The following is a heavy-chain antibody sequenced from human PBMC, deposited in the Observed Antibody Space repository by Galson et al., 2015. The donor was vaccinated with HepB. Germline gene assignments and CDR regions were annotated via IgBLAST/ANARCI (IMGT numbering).Heavy chain of an antibody. CDR3: ARDGYSSSWSVRYFDL. CDR2: IYSGGST. Sequence: SLRLSCAASGFTVSSNYMNWVRQAPGKGLEWVSVIYSGGSTYYADSVKGRFTTSRDNSKNTLYLQMNSLSAEDTAVYYCARDGYSSSWSVRYFDLWGRGTLVTVSS. D-gene: IGHD6-13*01. V-gene: IGHV3-66*01. J-gene: IGHJ2*01. CDR1: GFTVSSNY.